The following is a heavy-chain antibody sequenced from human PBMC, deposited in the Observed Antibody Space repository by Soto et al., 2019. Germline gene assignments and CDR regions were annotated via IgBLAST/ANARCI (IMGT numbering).Heavy chain of an antibody. CDR1: GFAVSNHY. CDR2: IRTTGST. CDR3: ARNSMMDV. V-gene: IGHV3-53*02. Sequence: EVQLVETGGALIQPGGSLRLSCAASGFAVSNHYMNWVRQAPGKGLEWVSIIRTTGSTYYTDSVKGRFTISRDNSKNTVSLEMNSLRVEDTAVYYCARNSMMDVWGPGTTVIVSS. J-gene: IGHJ6*02.